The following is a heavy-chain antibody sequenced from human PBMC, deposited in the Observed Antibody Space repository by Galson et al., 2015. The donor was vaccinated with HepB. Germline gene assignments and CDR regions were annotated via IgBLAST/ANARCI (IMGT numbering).Heavy chain of an antibody. CDR1: GASLHSGAYY. CDR3: ARLIIADRCFDY. J-gene: IGHJ4*02. CDR2: IYYSGIT. Sequence: TLSLTCTVSGASLHSGAYYWSWIRQLPGRGLEWIGYIYYSGITYYNPSLRSRLSMSVDTSKKQFSMNLTSVTAADTAVYYCARLIIADRCFDYWGQGTQLTVSS. D-gene: IGHD6-13*01. V-gene: IGHV4-31*03.